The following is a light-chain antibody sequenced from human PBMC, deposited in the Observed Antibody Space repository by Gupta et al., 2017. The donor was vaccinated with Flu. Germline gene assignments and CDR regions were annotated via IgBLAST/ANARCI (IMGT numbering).Light chain of an antibody. V-gene: IGLV3-21*02. CDR3: QVWDSSSNHVV. CDR1: HIGMKS. CDR2: ADS. J-gene: IGLJ2*01. Sequence: YVLTQPPSVSVAPGQTARITCEGNHIGMKSVHWFQQRPGQAPVLVVYADSGRPSGIPERFSGSNTETTATMTIIRVEAGDEADYYCQVWDSSSNHVVFGGGTKLTVL.